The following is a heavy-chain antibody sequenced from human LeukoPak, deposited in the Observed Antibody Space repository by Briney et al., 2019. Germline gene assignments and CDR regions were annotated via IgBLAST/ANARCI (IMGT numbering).Heavy chain of an antibody. D-gene: IGHD2-15*01. Sequence: GGSLRLSCTASGFTYDNHAMHWVRQAPGKGLEWVSGITWNSDNIGYADSVKGRFTISRDNAKNSLYLQMNSLRAEDTAVYYCARGYCSGGSCYSEEHDAFDIWGQGTMVTVSS. CDR2: ITWNSDNI. J-gene: IGHJ3*02. CDR1: GFTYDNHA. CDR3: ARGYCSGGSCYSEEHDAFDI. V-gene: IGHV3-9*01.